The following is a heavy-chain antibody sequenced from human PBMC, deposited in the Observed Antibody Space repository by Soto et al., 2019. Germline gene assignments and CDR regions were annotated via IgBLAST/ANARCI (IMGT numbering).Heavy chain of an antibody. CDR3: ERGFSAGKGSPPDY. D-gene: IGHD3-10*01. V-gene: IGHV3-23*01. CDR1: GFTFSNYA. Sequence: SLRLSCSASGFTFSNYAMTWVRQARGKGLEWVSGLNGSGGSTSSADSAKGRFAISRDNSKNTLYLQMNSLRDGDTALYYCERGFSAGKGSPPDYWGQGTLVTVSS. CDR2: LNGSGGST. J-gene: IGHJ4*02.